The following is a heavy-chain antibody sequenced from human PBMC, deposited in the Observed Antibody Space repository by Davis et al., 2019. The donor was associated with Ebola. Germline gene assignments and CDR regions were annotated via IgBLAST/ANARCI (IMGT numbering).Heavy chain of an antibody. D-gene: IGHD5-18*01. Sequence: GESLKISCTVSGFTVSSNYITWVRQAPGKGLDWVAMIYRGGNTYYADSVKGRFTISRDNSKNTIFLQMNSLRAEDTAVYYCARDLGQLWNAWGQGTLVTVSS. CDR2: IYRGGNT. CDR3: ARDLGQLWNA. J-gene: IGHJ5*02. CDR1: GFTVSSNY. V-gene: IGHV3-66*01.